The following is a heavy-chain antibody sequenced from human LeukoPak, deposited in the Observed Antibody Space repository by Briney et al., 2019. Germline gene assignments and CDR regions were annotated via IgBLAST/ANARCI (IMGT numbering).Heavy chain of an antibody. D-gene: IGHD4-23*01. V-gene: IGHV3-23*01. CDR2: ISGSSGNT. J-gene: IGHJ4*02. CDR1: GFTFNTYA. Sequence: GGSLRLSCAASGFTFNTYAMSWVRQAPGKGLEWVSAISGSSGNTYYADSVKGRFTFSRDNSKNTLYLQVNSLRDEDTAVYYCAKDGDPVALTFDYWGQGTLVTVSS. CDR3: AKDGDPVALTFDY.